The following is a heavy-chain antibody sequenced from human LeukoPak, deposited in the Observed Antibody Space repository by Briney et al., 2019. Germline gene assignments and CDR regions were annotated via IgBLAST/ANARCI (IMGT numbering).Heavy chain of an antibody. Sequence: SVKVSCKASGGTFSSYAISWVRQAPGQGLEWMGVIIPILGIANYAQKFQGRVTITADKSTSTAYMELSSLRSEDTAVYYCARDSGVYYDSSGYRNWFDPWGQGTLVTVSS. J-gene: IGHJ5*02. CDR3: ARDSGVYYDSSGYRNWFDP. CDR1: GGTFSSYA. V-gene: IGHV1-69*10. CDR2: IIPILGIA. D-gene: IGHD3-22*01.